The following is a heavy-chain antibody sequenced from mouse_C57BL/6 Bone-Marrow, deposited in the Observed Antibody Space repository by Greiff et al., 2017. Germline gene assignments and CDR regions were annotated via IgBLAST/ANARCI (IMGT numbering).Heavy chain of an antibody. CDR1: GFNIKDDY. Sequence: EVKLMESGAELVRPGASVKLSCTASGFNIKDDYMHWVKQRPEQGLEWIGWIDPENGDTEYASKFQGKATITADTSSNTAYLQLSSLTSEDTAVYYCTIYDGYYKAMDYWGQGTSVTVSS. CDR3: TIYDGYYKAMDY. D-gene: IGHD2-3*01. V-gene: IGHV14-4*01. J-gene: IGHJ4*01. CDR2: IDPENGDT.